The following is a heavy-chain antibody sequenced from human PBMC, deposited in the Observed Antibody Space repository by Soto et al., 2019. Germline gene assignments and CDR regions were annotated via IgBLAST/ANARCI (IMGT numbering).Heavy chain of an antibody. V-gene: IGHV3-30-3*01. D-gene: IGHD3-3*01. J-gene: IGHJ4*02. CDR1: GFTFSSYA. CDR2: ISYDGSNK. CDR3: ARDLEGYLDY. Sequence: QPGGCLRLSCAASGFTFSSYAMHWVRQAPGKGLEWVAVISYDGSNKYYADSVKGRFTISRDNSKNTLYLQMNSLRAEDTAVYYCARDLEGYLDYWGQGTLVTVSS.